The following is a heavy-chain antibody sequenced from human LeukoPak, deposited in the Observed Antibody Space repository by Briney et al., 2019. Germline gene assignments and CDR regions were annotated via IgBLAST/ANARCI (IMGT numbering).Heavy chain of an antibody. J-gene: IGHJ6*03. D-gene: IGHD1-1*01. CDR3: ARGRYENYYYYMDV. CDR2: INHSGST. CDR1: GGSFSGFY. V-gene: IGHV4-34*01. Sequence: SETLSLTCAAYGGSFSGFYWSWIRQPPGKGLEWIGEINHSGSTNYNPSLKSRVTISVDTSKNQFSLKLSSVTAADTAVYYCARGRYENYYYYMDVWGKGTTVTVSS.